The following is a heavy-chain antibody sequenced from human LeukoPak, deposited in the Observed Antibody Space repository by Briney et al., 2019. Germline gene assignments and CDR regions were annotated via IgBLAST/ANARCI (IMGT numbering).Heavy chain of an antibody. D-gene: IGHD3-10*01. CDR3: ARVGQKYYYGSGSYYNSPELTFDY. V-gene: IGHV3-7*01. J-gene: IGHJ4*02. CDR1: GFTFSSYW. Sequence: GGSLRLSCAASGFTFSSYWMSWVRQAPGKGLEWVANIKQDGSEKYYVDSVKGRFTISRDNAKNSLYLQMNSLRAEDTAVYYCARVGQKYYYGSGSYYNSPELTFDYWGQGTLVTVSS. CDR2: IKQDGSEK.